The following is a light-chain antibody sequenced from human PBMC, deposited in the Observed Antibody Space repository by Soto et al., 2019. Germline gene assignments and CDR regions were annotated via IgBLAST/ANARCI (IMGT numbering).Light chain of an antibody. CDR2: TDH. Sequence: QSVLTQPPSASGTPGQRVTISCSGSSSNIGTNTVNWYKQVPGTAPTLLIYTDHQRPAGVPARFSGSRSGTSASLAISGLQSEDEADYYCAAWDGSLNGVLFGGGTK. CDR1: SSNIGTNT. V-gene: IGLV1-44*01. CDR3: AAWDGSLNGVL. J-gene: IGLJ2*01.